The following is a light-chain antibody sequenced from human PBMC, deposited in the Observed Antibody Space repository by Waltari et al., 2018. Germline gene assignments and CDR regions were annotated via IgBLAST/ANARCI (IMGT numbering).Light chain of an antibody. Sequence: DIQMTQSPSSLSASVGDRVTINCRASRSISTYLNWYQQKPGNAPKLLMFSTSILQSGVPSRVSGSGSGTDFTLTISSLQPEDFATYYCQQSYTTPPTFGQGTKVEIK. J-gene: IGKJ1*01. CDR1: RSISTY. CDR3: QQSYTTPPT. V-gene: IGKV1-39*01. CDR2: STS.